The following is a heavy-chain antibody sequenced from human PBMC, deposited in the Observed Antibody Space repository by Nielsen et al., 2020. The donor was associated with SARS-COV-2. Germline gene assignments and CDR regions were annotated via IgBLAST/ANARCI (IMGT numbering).Heavy chain of an antibody. CDR3: ARLGGSSWYFDY. V-gene: IGHV3-23*01. D-gene: IGHD6-13*01. CDR1: GFTFNSYA. J-gene: IGHJ4*02. Sequence: GGSLRLSCAASGFTFNSYAMSWVRQAPGKGLEWASSISGSGGSTYYADSVKGRFTISRDNSKNTLYLQMNSLRAEDTAVYYCARLGGSSWYFDYWGQGTLVTVSS. CDR2: ISGSGGST.